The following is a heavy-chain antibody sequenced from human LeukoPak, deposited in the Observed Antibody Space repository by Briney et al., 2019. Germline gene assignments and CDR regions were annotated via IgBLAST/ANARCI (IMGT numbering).Heavy chain of an antibody. V-gene: IGHV4-34*01. J-gene: IGHJ5*02. Sequence: PSQTMSLTCAVYGGSFSVYYCSWISQPPGNGLEWIGEINHSGSTNYNPSLKTRVTISVDESKNQFYLNLSSVTAADTAVYYCARGGDSSSSGANWFDPWGQGTLVTVSS. CDR2: INHSGST. D-gene: IGHD6-6*01. CDR1: GGSFSVYY. CDR3: ARGGDSSSSGANWFDP.